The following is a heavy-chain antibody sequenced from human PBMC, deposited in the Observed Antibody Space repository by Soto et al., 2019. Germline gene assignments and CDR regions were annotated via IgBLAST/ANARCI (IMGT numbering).Heavy chain of an antibody. D-gene: IGHD3-3*01. V-gene: IGHV1-3*01. Sequence: ASVKVSCKASGCSLTSYAMHWVRQAPGQRLEWMAWINAGNGNAKYSQKFQGRVTITRDTSAHTVYMDLASLRSEDTAVYYCARTWFSRSGYYFVGMNYYFDHWGPGTLVTVSS. CDR1: GCSLTSYA. CDR2: INAGNGNA. CDR3: ARTWFSRSGYYFVGMNYYFDH. J-gene: IGHJ4*02.